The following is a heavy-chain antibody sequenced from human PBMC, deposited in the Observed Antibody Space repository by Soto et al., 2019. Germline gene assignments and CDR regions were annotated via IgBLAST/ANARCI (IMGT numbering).Heavy chain of an antibody. Sequence: PSETLSLTCAVSGGSISSGGYSWSWIRQPPGKGLEWIGYIYYSGSTNYNPSLKSRVTISVDTSKNQFSLKLSSVTAADTAVYYCARDISDSSGYYYWFDPWGQGTLVTVSS. D-gene: IGHD3-22*01. V-gene: IGHV4-61*08. CDR2: IYYSGST. CDR1: GGSISSGGYS. J-gene: IGHJ5*02. CDR3: ARDISDSSGYYYWFDP.